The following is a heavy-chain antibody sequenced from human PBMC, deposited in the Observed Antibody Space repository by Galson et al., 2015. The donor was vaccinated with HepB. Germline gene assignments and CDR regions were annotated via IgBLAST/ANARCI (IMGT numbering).Heavy chain of an antibody. CDR3: ARDNSEPLDIVSFHDAFTM. J-gene: IGHJ3*02. CDR2: IIPILGIA. D-gene: IGHD2-15*01. Sequence: SVKVSCKASGYTFTNYGMNWVRQAPGQGLEWMGRIIPILGIANYAQKFQGRVTITADKSTSTAYMELSSLRSEDTAVYYCARDNSEPLDIVSFHDAFTMWGQGTMVTVSS. CDR1: GYTFTNYG. V-gene: IGHV1-69*04.